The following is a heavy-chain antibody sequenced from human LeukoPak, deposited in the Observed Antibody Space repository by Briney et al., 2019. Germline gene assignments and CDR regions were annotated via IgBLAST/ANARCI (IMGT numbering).Heavy chain of an antibody. CDR2: ISSSGSTI. D-gene: IGHD2-15*01. CDR3: ARVMGYCSGGSCYSGGYYYYYYMDV. J-gene: IGHJ6*03. CDR1: GFTFSDYY. Sequence: MSGGSLRLSCAASGFTFSDYYMIWIRQAPGKGLEWVSYISSSGSTIYYADSVKGRFTISRDNAKNSLYLQMNSLRAEDTAVYYCARVMGYCSGGSCYSGGYYYYYYMDVWGKGTTVTVSS. V-gene: IGHV3-11*01.